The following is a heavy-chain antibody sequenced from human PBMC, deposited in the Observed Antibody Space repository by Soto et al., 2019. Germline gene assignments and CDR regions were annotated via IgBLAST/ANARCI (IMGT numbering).Heavy chain of an antibody. CDR3: ARMGRRYSDGVSRPQAVGAFDI. Sequence: SETLSHTCTVSGASVTTYYWNWIRQSPGKGLEWIGNIFYSVSSNYDPSLESRVTISVDTSKNQFSLKFRSVTAADTAVYYCARMGRRYSDGVSRPQAVGAFDIWCQETLVTVSS. J-gene: IGHJ3*02. CDR1: GASVTTYY. D-gene: IGHD3-9*01. V-gene: IGHV4-59*02. CDR2: IFYSVSS.